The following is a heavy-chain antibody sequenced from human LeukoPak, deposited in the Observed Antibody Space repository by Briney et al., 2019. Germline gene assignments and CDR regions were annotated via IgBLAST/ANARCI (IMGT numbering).Heavy chain of an antibody. D-gene: IGHD3-22*01. CDR1: GYTLTELS. CDR2: FDPEDGET. V-gene: IGHV1-24*01. CDR3: ATVTDSSVYYKRSWFDP. Sequence: ASVKVSCKVSGYTLTELSMHWVRQVPGKGLEWMGGFDPEDGETIYAQKFQGRVTMTEDTSTGTAYMELSSLRSEDTAVYYCATVTDSSVYYKRSWFDPWGQGTLVTVSS. J-gene: IGHJ5*02.